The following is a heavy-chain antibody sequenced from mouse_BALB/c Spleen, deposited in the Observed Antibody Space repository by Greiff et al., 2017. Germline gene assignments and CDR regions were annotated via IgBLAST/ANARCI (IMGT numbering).Heavy chain of an antibody. CDR3: TKTGVGYYYFDY. V-gene: IGHV1-69*02. CDR1: GYTFTSYW. CDR2: IYPSDSYT. Sequence: QVQLQQPGAELVRPGASVKLSCKASGYTFTSYWINWVKQRPGQGLEWIGNIYPSDSYTNYNQKFKDKATLTVDKSSSTAYRQLSSPTSEDSAVYYCTKTGVGYYYFDYWGQGTTLTVSS. D-gene: IGHD2-3*01. J-gene: IGHJ2*01.